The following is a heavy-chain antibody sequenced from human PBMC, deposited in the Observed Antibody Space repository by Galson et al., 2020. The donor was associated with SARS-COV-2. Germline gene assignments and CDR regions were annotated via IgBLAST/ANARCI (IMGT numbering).Heavy chain of an antibody. V-gene: IGHV5-51*01. CDR1: GYSFTSYW. D-gene: IGHD3-22*01. J-gene: IGHJ4*02. CDR3: ARGGMHYYDRRAYYVDY. CDR2: IYPGDSDT. Sequence: GESLKISCKGSGYSFTSYWIGWVRQMPGKGLEWMGIIYPGDSDTRYSPSFQGQVTISADKSISTAYLQWSSLKASDTAMYYCARGGMHYYDRRAYYVDYWGQGTLVTVSS.